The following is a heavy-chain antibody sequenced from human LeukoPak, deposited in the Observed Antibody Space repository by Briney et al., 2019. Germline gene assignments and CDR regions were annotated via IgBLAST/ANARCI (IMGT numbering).Heavy chain of an antibody. CDR2: ISSSGSNI. V-gene: IGHV3-11*04. CDR1: GGSISSYY. J-gene: IGHJ4*02. Sequence: LSLTCTVSGGSISSYYWSWISQAPGKGLEWVSYISSSGSNIDYADSVKGRFTISRDNAKNSLYLQMNSLRDEDTAVYSCARDRRGYNYGPFDYWGQGTLVTVSS. D-gene: IGHD5-18*01. CDR3: ARDRRGYNYGPFDY.